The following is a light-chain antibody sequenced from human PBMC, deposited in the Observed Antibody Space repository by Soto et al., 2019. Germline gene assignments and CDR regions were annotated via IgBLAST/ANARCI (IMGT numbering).Light chain of an antibody. Sequence: DIQMTQSPSSLSASVGDRVTITCRASQSISSYLNWYQQKPGKAPKLLIYAASSWQSGVPSRFSGSGSGTDFTLTSSRLQPEDVATDYCQQSYRTPHTFGQGTKLEIK. CDR3: QQSYRTPHT. CDR2: AAS. V-gene: IGKV1-39*01. J-gene: IGKJ2*01. CDR1: QSISSY.